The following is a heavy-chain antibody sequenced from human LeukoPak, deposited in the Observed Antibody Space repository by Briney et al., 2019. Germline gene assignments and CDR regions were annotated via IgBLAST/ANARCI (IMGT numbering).Heavy chain of an antibody. CDR2: INHSGST. CDR3: ARGGRITMVRGGWFDP. J-gene: IGHJ5*02. CDR1: GGSFSGYY. Sequence: SETLSLTCAVYGGSFSGYYWSWIRQPPGKGLEWIGEINHSGSTNYNPSLKSRVTISVDTSKNQFSLKLSSVTAADTAVYYCARGGRITMVRGGWFDPWGQGTLVTVSS. V-gene: IGHV4-34*01. D-gene: IGHD3-10*01.